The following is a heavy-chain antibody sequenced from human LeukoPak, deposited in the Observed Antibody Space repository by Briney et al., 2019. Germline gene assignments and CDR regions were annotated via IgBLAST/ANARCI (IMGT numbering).Heavy chain of an antibody. J-gene: IGHJ3*02. V-gene: IGHV5-51*01. Sequence: GESLKISCKGSGYSFTSYWIGWVRQMPGKGLEWMGIIYPGDSDTRYSPSFQGQVTISADKSISTAYLQWSSLKASDTAMYYCARRERFNWGSRAFDIWGQRTMVTVSS. D-gene: IGHD7-27*01. CDR1: GYSFTSYW. CDR3: ARRERFNWGSRAFDI. CDR2: IYPGDSDT.